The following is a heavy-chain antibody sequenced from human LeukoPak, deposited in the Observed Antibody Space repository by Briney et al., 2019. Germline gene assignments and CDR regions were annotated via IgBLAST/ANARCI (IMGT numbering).Heavy chain of an antibody. CDR3: ARAPAEIGGYYPEYFRH. J-gene: IGHJ1*01. CDR2: IKSDGST. Sequence: PGGSLRLSCAASGFTFSRYWMHWVRQAPGKGLVWVSRIKSDGSTNDADSVKGRFTISRDNAKNTVSLQMNSLRAEDTGVYYCARAPAEIGGYYPEYFRHWGQGTLVTVSS. D-gene: IGHD3-22*01. V-gene: IGHV3-74*01. CDR1: GFTFSRYW.